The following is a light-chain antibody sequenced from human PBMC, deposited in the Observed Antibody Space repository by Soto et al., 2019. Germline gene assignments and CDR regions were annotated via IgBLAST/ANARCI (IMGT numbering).Light chain of an antibody. J-gene: IGKJ4*01. CDR2: DAS. CDR1: QSANSN. CDR3: QQYNFWPPLT. Sequence: EIVMTQSPATLSASPGERATLSCRASQSANSNLAGYRQKPGQAPRLLISDASTRAPGVPARFSGSGSWTEFSLTISSLQSEDSGIYYDQQYNFWPPLTFGGGTKVESK. V-gene: IGKV3-15*01.